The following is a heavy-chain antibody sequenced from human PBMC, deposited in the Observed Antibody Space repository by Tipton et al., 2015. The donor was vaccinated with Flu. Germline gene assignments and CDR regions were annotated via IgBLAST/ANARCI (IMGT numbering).Heavy chain of an antibody. CDR3: AREGDSSGHDAFDI. Sequence: TLSLTCTVSGGSISSGSYYWSWIRQPAGKGLEWIGRIYTSGSTNYNPSLKSRVTISVDTSKNQFSLKLSSVTAADTAVYYCAREGDSSGHDAFDIWGQGTMVPVSS. J-gene: IGHJ3*02. CDR2: IYTSGST. V-gene: IGHV4-61*02. CDR1: GGSISSGSYY. D-gene: IGHD3-22*01.